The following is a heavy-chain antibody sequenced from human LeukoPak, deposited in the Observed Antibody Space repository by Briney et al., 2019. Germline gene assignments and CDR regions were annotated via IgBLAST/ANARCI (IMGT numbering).Heavy chain of an antibody. V-gene: IGHV3-23*01. Sequence: PGGSLRLSCAASGFTFSSYAMSWVRQAPGKGLEWVSGISSSGGSTYYADSVKGRFTISRDNAKNSLYLQMNSLTAEDSAVYYCASRRGSNRPFDYWGQGTLVTVSS. CDR2: ISSSGGST. CDR1: GFTFSSYA. CDR3: ASRRGSNRPFDY. J-gene: IGHJ4*02. D-gene: IGHD1-26*01.